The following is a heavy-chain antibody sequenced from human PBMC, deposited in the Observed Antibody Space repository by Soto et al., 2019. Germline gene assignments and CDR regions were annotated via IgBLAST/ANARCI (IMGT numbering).Heavy chain of an antibody. J-gene: IGHJ4*02. V-gene: IGHV3-30*18. Sequence: QVQLVESGGGVVQPGRSLRLSCAASGFTFSSYGMHWVRQAPGKGLEWVAVISDDGSNKYYADSVKGRFTISRDNSKNTLYLQMDRPRGEDNAGYYCANVSPYYGDFFNYFDFWGQGTLVTLSS. CDR1: GFTFSSYG. D-gene: IGHD4-17*01. CDR2: ISDDGSNK. CDR3: ANVSPYYGDFFNYFDF.